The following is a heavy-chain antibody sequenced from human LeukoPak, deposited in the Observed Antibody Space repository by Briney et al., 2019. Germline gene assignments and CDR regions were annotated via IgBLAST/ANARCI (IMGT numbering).Heavy chain of an antibody. D-gene: IGHD1-26*01. J-gene: IGHJ4*02. V-gene: IGHV3-48*01. Sequence: SGGSLRLSCAASAFTFSDYSMNWVRQAPGKGLEWISYISGRSSTIYYADSVRGRFTISRDNAKNSMYLQMNSLRAEGTAVYYCARDRLTSGSYFFDYWGQGTLVTVSS. CDR3: ARDRLTSGSYFFDY. CDR1: AFTFSDYS. CDR2: ISGRSSTI.